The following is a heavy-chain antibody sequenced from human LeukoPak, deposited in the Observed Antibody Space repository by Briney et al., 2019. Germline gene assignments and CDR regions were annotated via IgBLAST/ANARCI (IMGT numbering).Heavy chain of an antibody. CDR2: ISGSGGST. J-gene: IGHJ4*02. V-gene: IGHV3-23*01. CDR3: AKSPPSTMNYFDY. D-gene: IGHD3-22*01. CDR1: GFTFRSYA. Sequence: PGGSLRLSCAASGFTFRSYAMSWVRQAPGKGPEWVSAISGSGGSTYYADSVKGRFTISRDNSKNTLYLQMNSLRAEDTAVYYCAKSPPSTMNYFDYWGQGTLVTVSS.